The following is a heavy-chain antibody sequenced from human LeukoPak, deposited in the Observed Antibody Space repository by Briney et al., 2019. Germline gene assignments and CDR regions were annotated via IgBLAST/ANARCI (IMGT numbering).Heavy chain of an antibody. Sequence: ASVKVSSKASGYTFTGYYMHCVRHAPRQELEWMGWINPNSGGTNYAHKFQGRVTTTRDTSPSTPPIERRRSRPDDTALYYCARRAQRGPIRDAFDIGGQETMVTVSS. CDR3: ARRAQRGPIRDAFDI. CDR2: INPNSGGT. D-gene: IGHD3-3*02. J-gene: IGHJ3*02. CDR1: GYTFTGYY. V-gene: IGHV1-2*02.